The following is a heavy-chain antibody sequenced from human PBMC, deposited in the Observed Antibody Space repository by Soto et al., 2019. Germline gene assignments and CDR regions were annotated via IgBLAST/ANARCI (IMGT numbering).Heavy chain of an antibody. J-gene: IGHJ4*02. CDR3: ARVYSNYLYFTDY. CDR1: GFTFSDYY. CDR2: LSGSGGAM. Sequence: GGSLRLSCAASGFTFSDYYMIWIRQAPGRGLEWVAHLSGSGGAMYYADSVRGRLIVSRDNAKDSLYLQMNSLRVEDTAVYYCARVYSNYLYFTDYWGQGALVSVSS. D-gene: IGHD4-4*01. V-gene: IGHV3-11*01.